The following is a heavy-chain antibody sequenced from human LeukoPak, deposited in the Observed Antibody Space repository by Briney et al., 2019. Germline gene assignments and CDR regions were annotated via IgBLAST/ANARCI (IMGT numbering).Heavy chain of an antibody. J-gene: IGHJ4*02. CDR1: GFTFSNFV. D-gene: IGHD6-13*01. CDR2: ISGSGGRGTT. CDR3: AKDIAASGLPRIFDF. Sequence: SGGSLRLSCAASGFTFSNFVMTWVRQAPGKGLEWVSAISGSGGRGTTYYADSAKGRFTISRDNAKNTMYLQMNSLSVEDTAVYYCAKDIAASGLPRIFDFWGQGTLVTVSS. V-gene: IGHV3-23*01.